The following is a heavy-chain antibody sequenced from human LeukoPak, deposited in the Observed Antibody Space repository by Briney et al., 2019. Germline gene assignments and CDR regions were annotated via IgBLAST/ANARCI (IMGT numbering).Heavy chain of an antibody. V-gene: IGHV1-2*02. J-gene: IGHJ3*02. CDR3: ARGRLAVAGALDAFDI. CDR1: GYTFTGYY. CDR2: INPNSGGT. D-gene: IGHD6-19*01. Sequence: ASVKVSCKASGYTFTGYYMHWVRQAPGQGLEWMGWINPNSGGTNYAQKFQGRVTMTRDTSISTAYMELSRLRSDDTAVYYCARGRLAVAGALDAFDIWGQGTMVTVSS.